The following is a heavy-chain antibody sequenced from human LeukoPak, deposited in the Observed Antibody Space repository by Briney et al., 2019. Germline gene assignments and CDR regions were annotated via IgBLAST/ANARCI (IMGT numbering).Heavy chain of an antibody. Sequence: GGSLRLSCAASGFIFRNYAMHWVRQAPGKGLEWVAFLRYDGSNKYYADSVEGRFTISRDNSKNTLFLQMNSLRVEDAAVYYCACPSYCTSTSCYEPPSDYWGQGTLVTVSS. J-gene: IGHJ4*02. CDR3: ACPSYCTSTSCYEPPSDY. CDR1: GFIFRNYA. V-gene: IGHV3-30*02. CDR2: LRYDGSNK. D-gene: IGHD2-2*01.